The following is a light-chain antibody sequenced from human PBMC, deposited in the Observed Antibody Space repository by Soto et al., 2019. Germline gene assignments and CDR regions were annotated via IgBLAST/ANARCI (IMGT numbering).Light chain of an antibody. CDR1: QSVSNY. V-gene: IGKV3-11*01. Sequence: DIVLTQSPDTLSLSPGERATLSCRASQSVSNYLAWYQQKPGQAPRLLIYGASTRATGIPARFSGSGSGTDFTLIISSLEPENFAVYYCQHRGDWPPITFGQGTRLETK. J-gene: IGKJ5*01. CDR3: QHRGDWPPIT. CDR2: GAS.